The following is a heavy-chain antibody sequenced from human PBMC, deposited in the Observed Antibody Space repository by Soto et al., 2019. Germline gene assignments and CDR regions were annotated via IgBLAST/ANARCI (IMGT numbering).Heavy chain of an antibody. J-gene: IGHJ3*02. CDR3: ARDHPPRIAAAGSYLGAFDI. V-gene: IGHV4-39*07. CDR2: LYYSGTT. CDR1: GDSVSSIGSY. D-gene: IGHD6-13*01. Sequence: SETLSLTCTVSGDSVSSIGSYWGWFRQPPGKGLEWIGGLYYSGTTYYNPSLKSRVTISVDTSKNQFSLKLSSVTAADTAVYYCARDHPPRIAAAGSYLGAFDIWGQGTMVTVSS.